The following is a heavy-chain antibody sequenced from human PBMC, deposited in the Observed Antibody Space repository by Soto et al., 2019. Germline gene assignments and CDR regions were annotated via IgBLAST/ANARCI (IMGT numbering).Heavy chain of an antibody. CDR2: IYYSGST. Sequence: ASETLSLTCTVSGGSISSYYWSWIRQPPGKGLEGIGYIYYSGSTNYNPSLKSRVTISVDTSKNQFSLKLSSVTAADTAVYYCARAGRDGYNFDYWRQGTLVTVSS. D-gene: IGHD5-12*01. V-gene: IGHV4-59*01. CDR3: ARAGRDGYNFDY. CDR1: GGSISSYY. J-gene: IGHJ4*02.